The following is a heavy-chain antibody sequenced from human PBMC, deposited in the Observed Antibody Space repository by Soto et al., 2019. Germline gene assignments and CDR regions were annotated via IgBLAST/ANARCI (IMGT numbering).Heavy chain of an antibody. CDR2: IIPLFGTT. J-gene: IGHJ5*02. V-gene: IGHV1-69*01. CDR1: GGTFSRHA. Sequence: QVQLVQSGYEVKMPGSSVKVSCKTSGGTFSRHASNWVRQAPGQGLEWMGGIIPLFGTTNYAQKFKGRVTISEDESTSTAYMELRRLTSEYEAVYYCARAAIHGSSWYFWFDPWGPGTLGTVSS. CDR3: ARAAIHGSSWYFWFDP. D-gene: IGHD6-13*01.